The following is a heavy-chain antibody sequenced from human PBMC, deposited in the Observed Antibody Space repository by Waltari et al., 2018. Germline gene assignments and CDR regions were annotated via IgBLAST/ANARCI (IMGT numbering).Heavy chain of an antibody. V-gene: IGHV4-39*07. J-gene: IGHJ4*02. Sequence: QLQLQESGPGLVKPSETLSLTCTVSGGSISSSSYYWGWIRQPPGEGLEWIGSIYYSGSTYYNPSLKSRVTISVDTSKNQFSLKLSSVTAADTAVYYCARVQTHYYDSSGYVDYWGQGTLVTVSS. D-gene: IGHD3-22*01. CDR3: ARVQTHYYDSSGYVDY. CDR2: IYYSGST. CDR1: GGSISSSSYY.